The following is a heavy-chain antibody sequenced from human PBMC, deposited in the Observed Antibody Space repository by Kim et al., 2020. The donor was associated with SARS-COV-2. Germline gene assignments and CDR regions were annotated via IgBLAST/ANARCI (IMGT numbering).Heavy chain of an antibody. Sequence: GGSLRLSCAASGFTFSSYAMHWVRQAPGKGLEWVAVISYDGSNKYYADPVKGRFTISRDNSKNTLYLQMNSLRAEDTAVYYCARAGPGGYFGYMAVWGKG. D-gene: IGHD3-10*01. V-gene: IGHV3-30-3*01. J-gene: IGHJ6*03. CDR2: ISYDGSNK. CDR3: ARAGPGGYFGYMAV. CDR1: GFTFSSYA.